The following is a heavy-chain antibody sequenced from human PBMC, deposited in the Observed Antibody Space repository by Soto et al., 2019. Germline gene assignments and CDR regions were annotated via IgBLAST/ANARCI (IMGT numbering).Heavy chain of an antibody. J-gene: IGHJ4*02. CDR2: VYYTGTT. CDR1: NFSVLTSIYY. D-gene: IGHD2-2*01. V-gene: IGHV4-39*01. CDR3: ARNWNLALVPAAYFDS. Sequence: SETLSLTCTVSNFSVLTSIYYWAWIRQPPGKGLEWVGTVYYTGTTYYNPSLQSRVTISIDTSRNQFSLNLNSVTAADTAVYYCARNWNLALVPAAYFDSWGQGTLVTVSS.